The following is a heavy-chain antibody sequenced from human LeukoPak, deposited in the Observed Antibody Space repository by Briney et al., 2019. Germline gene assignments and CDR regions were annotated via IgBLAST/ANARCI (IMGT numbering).Heavy chain of an antibody. V-gene: IGHV4-61*03. CDR2: FYNSGRS. CDR3: TRGAGWLIDY. J-gene: IGHJ4*02. D-gene: IGHD3-16*01. Sequence: SETLSLTCTVSGGSISSGGYYWSWIRQHPGKGLEWIGYFYNSGRSTYNPSLKSRVTISADTSKNHFSLKLNSVTTADTAVYYCTRGAGWLIDYWGQGILVTVSS. CDR1: GGSISSGGYY.